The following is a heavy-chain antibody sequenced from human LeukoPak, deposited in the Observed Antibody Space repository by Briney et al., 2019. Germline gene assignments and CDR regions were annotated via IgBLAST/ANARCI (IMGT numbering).Heavy chain of an antibody. CDR3: ARDLGVDFWSGYVIWLNNYGMDV. J-gene: IGHJ6*02. CDR1: GFTFSSYA. CDR2: ISYDGSNK. Sequence: PGGSLRLSCAASGFTFSSYAMHWVRQAPGKGLEWVAVISYDGSNKYYADSVKGRFTISRDNSKNTLYLQMNSLRSEDTAVYYCARDLGVDFWSGYVIWLNNYGMDVWGQGTTVTVSS. V-gene: IGHV3-30-3*01. D-gene: IGHD3-3*01.